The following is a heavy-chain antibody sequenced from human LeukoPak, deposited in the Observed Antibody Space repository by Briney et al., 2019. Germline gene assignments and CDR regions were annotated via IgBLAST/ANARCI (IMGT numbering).Heavy chain of an antibody. CDR1: GFTFSGSA. V-gene: IGHV3-73*01. Sequence: PGGSLRLSCAASGFTFSGSAMHWVRQASGKGLEWVGRIRSKANSYATAYAASVKGRFTISRDDSKNTAYLQMNSLKTEDTAVYYCAMPITMVRGAIILDYYYYYMDVWGKGTTVTVSS. J-gene: IGHJ6*03. CDR2: IRSKANSYAT. D-gene: IGHD3-10*01. CDR3: AMPITMVRGAIILDYYYYYMDV.